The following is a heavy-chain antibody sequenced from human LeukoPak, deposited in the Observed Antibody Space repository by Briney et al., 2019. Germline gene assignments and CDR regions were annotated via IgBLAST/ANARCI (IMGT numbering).Heavy chain of an antibody. CDR1: GFTFSSYS. Sequence: PGGSLRLSCAASGFTFSSYSMNWVRQAPGKGLEWVSSISSSSSYIYYADSVKGRFTISRDNSKNTLYLQMNSLRAEDTAVYYCARVLWFGEPNFDYWGQGTLVTVSS. D-gene: IGHD3-10*01. CDR2: ISSSSSYI. V-gene: IGHV3-21*01. J-gene: IGHJ4*02. CDR3: ARVLWFGEPNFDY.